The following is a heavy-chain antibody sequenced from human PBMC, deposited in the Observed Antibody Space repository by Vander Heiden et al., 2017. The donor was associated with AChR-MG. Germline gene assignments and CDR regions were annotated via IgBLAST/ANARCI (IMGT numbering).Heavy chain of an antibody. CDR2: IWYDGRKK. D-gene: IGHD6-13*01. J-gene: IGHJ4*02. V-gene: IGHV3-33*01. CDR3: ARDESSCLDY. Sequence: QVQLVESGGGVVQPGRSLRLSCAASGFTFSSYGMHWVRQAPGKGLEWVAVIWYDGRKKDDADSVKGRFTISRDNSKNTLYLKMNSLRAEDTAVYYCARDESSCLDYWGQGTLVTVSS. CDR1: GFTFSSYG.